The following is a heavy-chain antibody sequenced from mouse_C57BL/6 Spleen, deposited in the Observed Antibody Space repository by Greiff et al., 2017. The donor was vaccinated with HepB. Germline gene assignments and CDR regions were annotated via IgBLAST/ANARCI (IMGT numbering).Heavy chain of an antibody. CDR1: GYAFSSYW. D-gene: IGHD1-1*01. J-gene: IGHJ4*01. CDR3: ARYYGSSYRFGYAMDY. CDR2: IYPGDGDT. V-gene: IGHV1-80*01. Sequence: VKLQESGAELVKPGASVKISCKASGYAFSSYWMNWVKQRPGKGLEWIGQIYPGDGDTNYNGKFKGKATLTADKSSSTAYMQLSSLTSEDSAVYFCARYYGSSYRFGYAMDYWGQGTSVTVSS.